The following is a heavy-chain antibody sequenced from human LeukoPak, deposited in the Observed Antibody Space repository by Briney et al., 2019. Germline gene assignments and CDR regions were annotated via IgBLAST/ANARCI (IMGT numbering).Heavy chain of an antibody. D-gene: IGHD3-16*01. CDR3: TRGAGWLIDY. J-gene: IGHJ4*02. CDR1: GDSISDYY. CDR2: FHNSGTS. V-gene: IGHV4-59*01. Sequence: SETLSLTCTVSGDSISDYYRGWIRQPPGKGLEWIEYFHNSGTSTYNPSLKSRVTISADMSKNQFSLKLNSLTTADTAVYYCTRGAGWLIDYWGQGILVTVSS.